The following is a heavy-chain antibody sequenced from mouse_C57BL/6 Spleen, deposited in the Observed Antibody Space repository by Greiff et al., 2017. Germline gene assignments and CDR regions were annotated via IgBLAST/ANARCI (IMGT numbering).Heavy chain of an antibody. V-gene: IGHV5-6*01. CDR3: ARWISGYGSDY. D-gene: IGHD2-2*01. CDR2: ISSGGSYT. Sequence: EVQGVESGGDLVKPGGSLKLSCAASGFTFSSYGMSWVRQTPDKRLEWVATISSGGSYTYYPDSVKGRFTISRDNAKNTLYLQMSSLKSEDTAMYYCARWISGYGSDYWGQGTTLTVSS. J-gene: IGHJ2*01. CDR1: GFTFSSYG.